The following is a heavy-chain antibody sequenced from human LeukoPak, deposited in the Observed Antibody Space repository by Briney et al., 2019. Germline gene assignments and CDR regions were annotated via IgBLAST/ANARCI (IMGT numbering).Heavy chain of an antibody. V-gene: IGHV3-21*01. D-gene: IGHD3-22*01. CDR3: ARAAMIVVVIDAFDI. CDR2: ISSSSSYI. J-gene: IGHJ3*02. Sequence: TGGSLRLSCAASGFTFSSYSMNWVRQAPGKGLEWVSSISSSSSYIYYADSVKGRFTISRDNAKNSLYLQMNSLRAEDTAVYYCARAAMIVVVIDAFDIWGQGTMVTVSS. CDR1: GFTFSSYS.